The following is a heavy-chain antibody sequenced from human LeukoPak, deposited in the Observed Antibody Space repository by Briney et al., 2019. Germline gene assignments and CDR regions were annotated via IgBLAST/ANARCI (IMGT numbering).Heavy chain of an antibody. J-gene: IGHJ4*02. Sequence: GASVKVSCKASGYTFTHYIINWVRQAPGQGLEWMGWINPNSGGTNYAQKFQGRVTMTRDTSISTAYMELSRLRSDDTAVYYCARDPWGGGAIPTANFDYWGQGTLVTVSS. D-gene: IGHD3-16*02. V-gene: IGHV1-2*02. CDR1: GYTFTHYI. CDR3: ARDPWGGGAIPTANFDY. CDR2: INPNSGGT.